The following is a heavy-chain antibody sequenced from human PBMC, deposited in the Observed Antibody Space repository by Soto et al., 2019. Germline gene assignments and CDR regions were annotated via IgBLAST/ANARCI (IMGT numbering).Heavy chain of an antibody. V-gene: IGHV3-33*01. J-gene: IGHJ4*02. CDR1: GFTFSSYG. CDR3: ARERPDLPLYYFDY. CDR2: IWYDGSNK. Sequence: PGGSLRLSCAASGFTFSSYGMHWVRQAPGKGLEWVAVIWYDGSNKYYADSVKGRFTISGDNSKSTLYLQMNSLRAEDTAVYYCARERPDLPLYYFDYWGQGTLVTVSS.